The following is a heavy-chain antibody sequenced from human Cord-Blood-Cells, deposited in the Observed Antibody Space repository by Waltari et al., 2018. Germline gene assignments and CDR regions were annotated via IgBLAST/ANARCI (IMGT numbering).Heavy chain of an antibody. CDR3: ARGRGNDSSGYYYVDY. CDR1: GGSFSGYY. Sequence: QVQLQQWGAGLLKPSETLSLTCAVYGGSFSGYYWSWIRQPPGKGMEGIGEINHSGSANDTPSLTSRVTMSVDTSKNQFSLKLSSVTAADTAVYYCARGRGNDSSGYYYVDYWGQGTLVTVSS. J-gene: IGHJ4*02. D-gene: IGHD3-22*01. V-gene: IGHV4-34*01. CDR2: INHSGSA.